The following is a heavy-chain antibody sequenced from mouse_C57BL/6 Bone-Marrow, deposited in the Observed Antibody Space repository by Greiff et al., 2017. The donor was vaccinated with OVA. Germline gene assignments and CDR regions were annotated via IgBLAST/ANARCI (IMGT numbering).Heavy chain of an antibody. D-gene: IGHD2-3*01. CDR3: AIYDGYPWFAY. J-gene: IGHJ3*01. CDR2: IYPGDGDT. V-gene: IGHV1-82*01. Sequence: VHLVESGPELVKPGASVKISCKASGYAFSSSWMNWVKQRPGKGLEWIGRIYPGDGDTNYNGKFKGKATLTADKSSSTAYMQLSSLTSEDSAVYFCAIYDGYPWFAYWGQGTLVTVSA. CDR1: GYAFSSSW.